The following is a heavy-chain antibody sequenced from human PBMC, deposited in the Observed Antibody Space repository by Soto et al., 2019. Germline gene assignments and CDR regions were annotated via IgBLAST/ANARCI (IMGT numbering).Heavy chain of an antibody. J-gene: IGHJ6*02. CDR2: ISAYNGNT. Sequence: GASVKVSCKASGYTFTSYGISWVRQAPGQGLEWMGWISAYNGNTNYAQKLQGRVTMTTDTSTSTAYMELRSLRSDDAAVYYCAREGNRGSYPYYYYYYGMDVWGQGTTVTVS. CDR1: GYTFTSYG. V-gene: IGHV1-18*01. CDR3: AREGNRGSYPYYYYYYGMDV. D-gene: IGHD1-26*01.